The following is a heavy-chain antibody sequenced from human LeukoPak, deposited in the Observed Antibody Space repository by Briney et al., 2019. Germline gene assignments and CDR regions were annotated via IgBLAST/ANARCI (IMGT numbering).Heavy chain of an antibody. J-gene: IGHJ4*02. CDR1: GFTFSSYA. Sequence: GGSLRLSCAASGFTFSSYAMNWVRQAPGKGLEWVSSISSSSSYIYYADSVKGRFTISRDNAKNSLYLQMNSLRAEDTAVYYCARGPSGSYSPFDYWGQGTLVTVS. D-gene: IGHD3-10*01. CDR3: ARGPSGSYSPFDY. V-gene: IGHV3-21*01. CDR2: ISSSSSYI.